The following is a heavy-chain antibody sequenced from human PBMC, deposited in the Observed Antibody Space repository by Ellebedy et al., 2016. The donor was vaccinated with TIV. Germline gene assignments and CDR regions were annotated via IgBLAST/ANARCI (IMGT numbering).Heavy chain of an antibody. J-gene: IGHJ6*02. CDR3: ARDVVVVAANYYYYGMDV. Sequence: AASVKVSCKASGYTFTGYYMHWVRQAPGQGLEWMGGVIPIFGTANYAQKFQGRVTITADQCTSPAYMELSSLRSEDTAVYYCARDVVVVAANYYYYGMDVWGQGTTVTVSS. CDR2: VIPIFGTA. V-gene: IGHV1-69*13. CDR1: GYTFTGYY. D-gene: IGHD2-15*01.